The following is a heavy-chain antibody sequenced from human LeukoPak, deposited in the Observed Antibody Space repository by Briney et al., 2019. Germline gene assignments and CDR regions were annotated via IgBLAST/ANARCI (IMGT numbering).Heavy chain of an antibody. CDR3: PREGQTYYYGSGSPTDYGMDV. CDR2: IWNDGSNK. V-gene: IGHV3-33*01. D-gene: IGHD3-10*01. J-gene: IGHJ6*04. CDR1: GFTFSSYG. Sequence: GRSLRLSCAASGFTFSSYGMHWVRQAPGKGLEWVAVIWNDGSNKYYADSVKGRFTISRDNSKNTLYLQMNSLRAEDTAVYYCPREGQTYYYGSGSPTDYGMDVWGKGTTVTVSS.